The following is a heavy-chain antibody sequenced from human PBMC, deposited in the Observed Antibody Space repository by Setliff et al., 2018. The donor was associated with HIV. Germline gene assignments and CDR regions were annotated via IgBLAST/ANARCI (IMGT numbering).Heavy chain of an antibody. Sequence: ASVKVSCKASGYTFNNYGLNWVRQAPGQGLEWMGGIIPIFKSADYAQKFQGRVTITTDESTSTAYMDLSSLKSEDTAIYYCARTSGDAYNYEGAFDVWGQGTLVTVSS. CDR1: GYTFNNYG. V-gene: IGHV1-69*05. CDR3: ARTSGDAYNYEGAFDV. D-gene: IGHD5-12*01. CDR2: IIPIFKSA. J-gene: IGHJ3*01.